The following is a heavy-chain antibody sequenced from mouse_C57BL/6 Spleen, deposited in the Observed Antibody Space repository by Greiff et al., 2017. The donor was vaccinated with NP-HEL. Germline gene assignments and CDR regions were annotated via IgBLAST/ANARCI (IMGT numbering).Heavy chain of an antibody. CDR1: GYTFTSYA. CDR3: ARGGQYFYFDV. CDR2: IYPRDGST. Sequence: QVQLQQSGPELVKPGASVKLSCKASGYTFTSYAINWVKQRPGQGLEWIGWIYPRDGSTKYNEKFKGKATLTVDTSSSTAYMEIHSLTSEDSAVYFCARGGQYFYFDVWGTGTTVTVSS. V-gene: IGHV1-85*01. J-gene: IGHJ1*03. D-gene: IGHD5-1-1*01.